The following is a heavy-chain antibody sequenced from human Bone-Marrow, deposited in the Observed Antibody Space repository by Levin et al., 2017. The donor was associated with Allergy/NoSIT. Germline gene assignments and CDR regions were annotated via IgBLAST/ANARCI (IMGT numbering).Heavy chain of an antibody. Sequence: ASETLSLTCTVSGGSIRTYYWNWIRQVPGKGLEWIGYIYDSGITNYNPSLKSRITISVDTSKNQFSLKLTSVTAADTAVYYCARGRTVGSLHDYWGQGTLVTVSS. CDR1: GGSIRTYY. D-gene: IGHD3/OR15-3a*01. CDR2: IYDSGIT. J-gene: IGHJ4*02. V-gene: IGHV4-59*01. CDR3: ARGRTVGSLHDY.